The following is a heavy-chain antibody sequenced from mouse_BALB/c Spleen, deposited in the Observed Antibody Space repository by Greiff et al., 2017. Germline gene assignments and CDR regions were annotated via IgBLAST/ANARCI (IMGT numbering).Heavy chain of an antibody. Sequence: EVQLVESGGGLVKPGGSLKLSCAASGFTFSSYAMSWVRQTPEKRLEWVASISSGGSTYYPDSVKGRFTISRDNARNILYLQMSSLRSEDTAMYYCARGGLRHAMDYWGQGTSVTVSS. CDR1: GFTFSSYA. V-gene: IGHV5-6-5*01. D-gene: IGHD2-4*01. CDR2: ISSGGST. J-gene: IGHJ4*01. CDR3: ARGGLRHAMDY.